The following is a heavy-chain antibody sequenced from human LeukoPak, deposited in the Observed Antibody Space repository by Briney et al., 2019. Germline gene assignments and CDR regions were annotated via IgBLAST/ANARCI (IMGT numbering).Heavy chain of an antibody. CDR1: GGSISSYY. Sequence: SETLSLTCTVSGGSISSYYWSWLRQPPGKGLEWIGYIYYSGSTNYNPSLKSRVTISVHTSKNQFSLKLNSVTAADTAVYYCARRSSSSRFDPWGQGTLVTVSS. CDR3: ARRSSSSRFDP. D-gene: IGHD6-13*01. J-gene: IGHJ5*02. CDR2: IYYSGST. V-gene: IGHV4-59*08.